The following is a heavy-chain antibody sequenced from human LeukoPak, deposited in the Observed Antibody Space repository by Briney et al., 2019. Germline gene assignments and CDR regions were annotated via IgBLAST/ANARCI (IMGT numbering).Heavy chain of an antibody. Sequence: SETLSLTCTVSGGSISSYYWSWMRQPPGKRLEWIGHIYYGGSTNCNPSLKSRVTISVDTSKNQFSLNLSSVTAADTAVYYCARQAWNGTYYYWGQGTLVTVSS. V-gene: IGHV4-59*08. J-gene: IGHJ4*02. CDR2: IYYGGST. CDR3: ARQAWNGTYYY. D-gene: IGHD1-26*01. CDR1: GGSISSYY.